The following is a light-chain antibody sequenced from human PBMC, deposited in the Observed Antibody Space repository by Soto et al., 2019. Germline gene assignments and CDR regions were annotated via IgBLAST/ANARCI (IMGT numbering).Light chain of an antibody. Sequence: SVLTQPPSISAAPGQTVTVPCTGSSSKHGAGFDVHWYQLVPGGAPRLLIYHNTNRPSGVPDRFSGSKSGASASLAITGLQAEDEADYYCQSYDSDLTESYVFGTGTKVTVL. J-gene: IGLJ1*01. V-gene: IGLV1-40*01. CDR3: QSYDSDLTESYV. CDR2: HNT. CDR1: SSKHGAGFD.